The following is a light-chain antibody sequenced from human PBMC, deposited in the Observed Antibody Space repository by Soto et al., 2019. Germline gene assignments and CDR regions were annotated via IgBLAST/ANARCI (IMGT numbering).Light chain of an antibody. CDR1: QSVSSSY. J-gene: IGKJ4*01. Sequence: EIVLTQSPGTLSLSPGERATLSCRASQSVSSSYLAWYRQKPGQAPRLLIYGASTRATGIPDRFSGSGSGTDFTFTISRLESEDFAVYFCQQYGSSPLTFGGGTKVEIK. CDR3: QQYGSSPLT. V-gene: IGKV3-20*01. CDR2: GAS.